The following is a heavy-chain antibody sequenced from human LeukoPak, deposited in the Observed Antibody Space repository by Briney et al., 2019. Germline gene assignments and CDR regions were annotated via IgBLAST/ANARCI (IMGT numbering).Heavy chain of an antibody. CDR1: GFTFSSYW. Sequence: PGGSLRLSCAVSGFTFSSYWMSWVRQAPGKGLEWVANIKQDGSEKYYVDSVKGRFTISRDNAKNSLYLQMNSLRAEDTAVYYCASKRWEFDNWGQGTLVTVSS. CDR2: IKQDGSEK. V-gene: IGHV3-7*01. J-gene: IGHJ4*02. D-gene: IGHD1-26*01. CDR3: ASKRWEFDN.